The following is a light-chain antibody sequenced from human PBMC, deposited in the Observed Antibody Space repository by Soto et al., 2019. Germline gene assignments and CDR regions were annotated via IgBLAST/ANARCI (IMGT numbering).Light chain of an antibody. V-gene: IGKV3-20*01. J-gene: IGKJ4*01. CDR3: QQYGSTPLT. Sequence: EIVLTQSPGTLSLSPGGRATLSCRASQSVSRNYVAWYQQKPGQSPRLLIDGASNRASGIPDRFSGSASGADFTLSIARLETEEFAMYYCQQYGSTPLTFGGGTKVEIK. CDR2: GAS. CDR1: QSVSRNY.